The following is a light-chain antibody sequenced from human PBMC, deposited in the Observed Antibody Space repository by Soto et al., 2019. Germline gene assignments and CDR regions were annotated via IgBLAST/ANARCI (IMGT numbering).Light chain of an antibody. Sequence: QSVLTQPRSVSGSPGQSVTISCTGTSSDVGRYNFVSWYQQHPDKAPKLMIYDVIKRPSGVPDRFSGSKSGNTASLTIYGLQAEDEADYNCCSYAGSYTHVFGTGTKVTVL. CDR1: SSDVGRYNF. CDR3: CSYAGSYTHV. CDR2: DVI. J-gene: IGLJ1*01. V-gene: IGLV2-11*01.